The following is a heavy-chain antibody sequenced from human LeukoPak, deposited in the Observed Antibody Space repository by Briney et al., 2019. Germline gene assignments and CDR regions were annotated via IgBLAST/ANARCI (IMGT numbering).Heavy chain of an antibody. Sequence: GGSLRLSCAASGFTFSDHYMDWVRQAPGKGLEWVGRTRNKANSYTTEYAASVKGRFTISRDDSKNSLYLQMNSLKTEDTAVYYCARGYCSGGSCYFDYWGQGTLVTVSS. CDR3: ARGYCSGGSCYFDY. CDR1: GFTFSDHY. D-gene: IGHD2-15*01. V-gene: IGHV3-72*01. CDR2: TRNKANSYTT. J-gene: IGHJ4*02.